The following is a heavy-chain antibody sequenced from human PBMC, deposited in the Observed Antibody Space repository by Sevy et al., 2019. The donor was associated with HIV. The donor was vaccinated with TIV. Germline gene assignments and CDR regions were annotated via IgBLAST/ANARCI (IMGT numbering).Heavy chain of an antibody. V-gene: IGHV3-21*04. J-gene: IGHJ6*02. Sequence: GGSLILSCAASEFTFSSYNMNWVRQAPGKGLEWVSSISGSSNYIYYAESVKGRFRISRDNVKDTLYLQMNSLRAEDTAVYYCAKDIRVALVVPSPGYGMDVWGHGTSVTVSS. D-gene: IGHD2-15*01. CDR2: ISGSSNYI. CDR3: AKDIRVALVVPSPGYGMDV. CDR1: EFTFSSYN.